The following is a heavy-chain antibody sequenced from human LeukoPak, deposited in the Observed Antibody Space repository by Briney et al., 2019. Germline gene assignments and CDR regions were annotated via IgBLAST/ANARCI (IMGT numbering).Heavy chain of an antibody. CDR2: ISSSSSYI. Sequence: GGSLRLSCAASGFTFSSYSMNWVRQAPGKGLEWVSSISSSSSYIYYADSVKGRFTISRDNAKNSLYLQTNSLRAEDTAVYYCAREPMVRGVKGGFDYWGQGTLVTVSS. V-gene: IGHV3-21*01. CDR3: AREPMVRGVKGGFDY. J-gene: IGHJ4*02. D-gene: IGHD3-10*01. CDR1: GFTFSSYS.